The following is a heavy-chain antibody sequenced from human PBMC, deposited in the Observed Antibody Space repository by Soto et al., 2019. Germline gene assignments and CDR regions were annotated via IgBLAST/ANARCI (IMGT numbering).Heavy chain of an antibody. CDR2: MNPNRGNT. D-gene: IGHD2-15*01. CDR1: RYTFTSYH. V-gene: IGHV1-8*01. CDR3: ARCTCLKCSGGRCYSPHFDY. Sequence: ASVQVSCKASRYTFTSYHINWVRQATGQGLEWMGWMNPNRGNTGYAQKFQGRVTMTRNTSISTVYMELSSLRSEGTSVYYFARCTCLKCSGGRCYSPHFDYWGQGALVTVSS. J-gene: IGHJ4*02.